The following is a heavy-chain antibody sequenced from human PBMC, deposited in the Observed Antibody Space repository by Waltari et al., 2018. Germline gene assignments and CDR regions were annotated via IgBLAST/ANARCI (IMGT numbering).Heavy chain of an antibody. CDR3: ARDEEFFRH. CDR2: VYHSWGSSSDGRT. J-gene: IGHJ1*01. CDR1: GDSINSGSYY. V-gene: IGHV4-39*02. Sequence: QLQLQESGPGLVKPSETLSLTCTVSGDSINSGSYYWGWIRQPPGKGLEWIGSVYHSWGSSSDGRTYQNPSLKGRVTISLDTSKNQFSLNLDAVTAADTAVYYCARDEEFFRHWGPGTLVTVSS.